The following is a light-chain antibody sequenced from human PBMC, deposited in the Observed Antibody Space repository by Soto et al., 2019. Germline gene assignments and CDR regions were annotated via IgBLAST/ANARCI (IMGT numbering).Light chain of an antibody. CDR2: GAS. CDR1: QSVNSNF. CDR3: QQYGRSPLMYT. V-gene: IGKV3-20*01. Sequence: EIVLTQSPGTLSLSPGERATLSCRASQSVNSNFLAWYQQEPGQAPRLLIYGASTRAAGVPDRFRGSGSGTDFTLTITRLEPEDFAMYYCQQYGRSPLMYTFGQGTKLGVK. J-gene: IGKJ2*01.